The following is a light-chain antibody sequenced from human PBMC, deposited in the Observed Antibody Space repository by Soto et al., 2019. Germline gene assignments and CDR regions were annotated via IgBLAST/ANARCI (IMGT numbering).Light chain of an antibody. V-gene: IGKV3-15*01. CDR3: QQGHNWPLT. J-gene: IGKJ2*01. CDR1: QSINSE. CDR2: GAS. Sequence: EIVMTQSPDTLSLSPGERAALSCRASQSINSELAWYQQKPGQPPRLLIYGASTRATGVPARFTGSEFVSEFTLTINGLQSEDFAVYYCQQGHNWPLTVGQGTRLDI.